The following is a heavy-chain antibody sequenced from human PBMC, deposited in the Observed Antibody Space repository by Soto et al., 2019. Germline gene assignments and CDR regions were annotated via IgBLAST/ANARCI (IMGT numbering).Heavy chain of an antibody. CDR1: GFSFYTHG. V-gene: IGHV3-33*01. D-gene: IGHD4-17*01. CDR2: IVNDGSEQ. CDR3: ARDDNYDDNVLDL. Sequence: QVQLVESGGGVVRPGRSLRLSCEATGFSFYTHGMHWVRQAPGKGLEWLAVIVNDGSEQAYSDSVKGRFTILRDNSKNTLYLQMNNLRAEDTAVSYCARDDNYDDNVLDLWGQGILVTVSS. J-gene: IGHJ5*02.